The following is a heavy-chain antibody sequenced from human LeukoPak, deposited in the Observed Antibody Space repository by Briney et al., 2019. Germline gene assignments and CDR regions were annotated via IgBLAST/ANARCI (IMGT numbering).Heavy chain of an antibody. J-gene: IGHJ4*02. CDR2: ISGSGGST. CDR1: GFTLSNYA. D-gene: IGHD6-13*01. Sequence: PGGPLRLSCAASGFTLSNYAMSWVRQAPGKGLEWVSGISGSGGSTYYADSVKGRFTISRDNSKNTLYLQMNSLRAEDTAVYYCAKRVGFAGHDYWGQGTLVTVSS. V-gene: IGHV3-23*01. CDR3: AKRVGFAGHDY.